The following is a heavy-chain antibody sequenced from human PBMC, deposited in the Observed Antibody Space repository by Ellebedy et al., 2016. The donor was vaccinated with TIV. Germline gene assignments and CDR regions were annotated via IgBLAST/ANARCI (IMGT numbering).Heavy chain of an antibody. D-gene: IGHD1-26*01. CDR3: ARQVVGAYYYYYGMDV. Sequence: MPSETLSLTCTVSGGSISSYYWSWIRQPPGKGLEWIGYIYYSGSTNYNPSLKSRVTISVDTSKNQFSLKLSSVTAADTAVYYCARQVVGAYYYYYGMDVWGQGTTVTDSS. CDR1: GGSISSYY. J-gene: IGHJ6*02. CDR2: IYYSGST. V-gene: IGHV4-59*08.